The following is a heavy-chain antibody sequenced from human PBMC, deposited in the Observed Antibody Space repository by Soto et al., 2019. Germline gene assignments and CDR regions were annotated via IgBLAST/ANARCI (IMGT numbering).Heavy chain of an antibody. V-gene: IGHV1-2*04. CDR1: AYTFTGYY. Sequence: QVQLVQSGAEVKKPGASVKVSCKASAYTFTGYYMHWVRQAPGQGLEWMGWINPNSGGTNYAQKFQGWVTMTRDTSISTAYMELSRLRSDDTAVYYCARGRFDSSSSYWFDPWGQGTLVTVSS. J-gene: IGHJ5*02. CDR3: ARGRFDSSSSYWFDP. CDR2: INPNSGGT. D-gene: IGHD6-6*01.